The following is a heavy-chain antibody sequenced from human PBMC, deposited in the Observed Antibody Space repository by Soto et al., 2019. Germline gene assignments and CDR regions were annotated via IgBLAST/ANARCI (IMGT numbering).Heavy chain of an antibody. J-gene: IGHJ4*02. V-gene: IGHV3-49*03. CDR2: IRSKAYSGTT. CDR3: SRGRGGGETMPHYFDY. D-gene: IGHD3-16*01. Sequence: WFLQAPGKGLEWVGFIRSKAYSGTTEYAASVKGRFTISRDESKSIAYLEMNSLKSEDTAVYYCSRGRGGGETMPHYFDYGGQGTTVTLSS.